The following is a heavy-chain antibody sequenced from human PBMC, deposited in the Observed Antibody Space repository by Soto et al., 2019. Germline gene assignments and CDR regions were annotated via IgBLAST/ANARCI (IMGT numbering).Heavy chain of an antibody. CDR2: IIPIFGTA. Sequence: SVKVSCKASGGTFSSYAISWVRQAPGQGLEWMGGIIPIFGTANYAQKFQGRVTITADESTSTAYMELSSLRSEDTAVYYCARDGVGATVLDAFDIWGQGTMVTVSS. CDR3: ARDGVGATVLDAFDI. J-gene: IGHJ3*02. V-gene: IGHV1-69*13. CDR1: GGTFSSYA. D-gene: IGHD1-26*01.